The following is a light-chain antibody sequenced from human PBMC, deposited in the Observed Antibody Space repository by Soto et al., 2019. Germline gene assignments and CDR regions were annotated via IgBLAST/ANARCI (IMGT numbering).Light chain of an antibody. CDR1: SSDIGAYKY. Sequence: QSALTQPASVSGSPGQSITISCTGTSSDIGAYKYVSWHQQHPDKAPKVLIYEVNNRPSGVSDRFSGSKSGNTASLTISGLQAEDKADYYCSSYTTSNTVIFGGGTKLTVL. CDR2: EVN. J-gene: IGLJ2*01. CDR3: SSYTTSNTVI. V-gene: IGLV2-14*01.